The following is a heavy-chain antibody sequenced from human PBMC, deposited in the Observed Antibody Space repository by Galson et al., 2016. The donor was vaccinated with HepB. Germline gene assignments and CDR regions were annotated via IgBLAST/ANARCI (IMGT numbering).Heavy chain of an antibody. CDR3: ASWGYSSSRYSDY. CDR2: IYYSGST. V-gene: IGHV4-31*03. D-gene: IGHD6-13*01. CDR1: GGSISSGGYY. J-gene: IGHJ4*02. Sequence: TLSLTCTVSGGSISSGGYYWRWIRQHPGQGLERIGYIYYSGSTYYNPSLRSRVTISADTPKNQFSLKLSSVTAADTAVYYCASWGYSSSRYSDYWGQGTLVTVSS.